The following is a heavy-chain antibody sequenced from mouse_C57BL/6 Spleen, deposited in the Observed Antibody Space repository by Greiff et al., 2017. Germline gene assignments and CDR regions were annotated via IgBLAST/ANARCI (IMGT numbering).Heavy chain of an antibody. CDR1: GYTFTSYW. V-gene: IGHV1-50*01. D-gene: IGHD1-1*01. Sequence: QVQLQQPGAELVKPGASVKLSCKASGYTFTSYWMQWVKQRPGQGLEWIGEIDPSDSYTNYNQKFKGKATLTVDTSSSTAYMQLSSLTSEDTAVYYCARRRVYGSKGYFDVWGTGTTVTVSS. CDR3: ARRRVYGSKGYFDV. J-gene: IGHJ1*03. CDR2: IDPSDSYT.